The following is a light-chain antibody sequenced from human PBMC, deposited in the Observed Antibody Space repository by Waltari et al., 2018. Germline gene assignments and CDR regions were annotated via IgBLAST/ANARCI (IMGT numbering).Light chain of an antibody. V-gene: IGLV2-8*01. CDR3: SSYAGGNNAKVV. CDR1: RSDVGGYDD. CDR2: EVS. Sequence: QSALTQSPSASGSPGQSVTISCTGTRSDVGGYDDVSWYQQHPGKAPKLMIYEVSQRPSGVPARFSGSKSGNRASLTVSGLQAEDEADYYCSSYAGGNNAKVVFGGGTKLTVL. J-gene: IGLJ2*01.